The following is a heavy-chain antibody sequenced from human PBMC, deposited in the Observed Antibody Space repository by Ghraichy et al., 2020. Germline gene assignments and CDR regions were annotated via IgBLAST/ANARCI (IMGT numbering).Heavy chain of an antibody. CDR2: ISGSGGST. Sequence: GESLRLSCAASGFTFSSYAMSWVRQAPGKGLEWVSAISGSGGSTYYADSVKGRFTISRDNSKNTLYLQMNSLRAEDTAVYYCAKSMVGATTPFDYWGQGTLVTVSS. D-gene: IGHD1-26*01. V-gene: IGHV3-23*01. CDR3: AKSMVGATTPFDY. J-gene: IGHJ4*02. CDR1: GFTFSSYA.